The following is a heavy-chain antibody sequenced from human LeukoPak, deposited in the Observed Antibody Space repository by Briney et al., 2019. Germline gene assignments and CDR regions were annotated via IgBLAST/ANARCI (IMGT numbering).Heavy chain of an antibody. J-gene: IGHJ4*02. CDR1: GYTFSSYG. CDR2: ISTYNGDT. CDR3: ARDELLVGAAAFDY. D-gene: IGHD1-26*01. Sequence: GASVKVSCKPSGYTFSSYGISWVRQAPGQGLEWMGWISTYNGDTRYAQNFEGRVTMTTDRSTSTIYMELRSLRSDDTAVYFCARDELLVGAAAFDYWDQGTRVSVSS. V-gene: IGHV1-18*01.